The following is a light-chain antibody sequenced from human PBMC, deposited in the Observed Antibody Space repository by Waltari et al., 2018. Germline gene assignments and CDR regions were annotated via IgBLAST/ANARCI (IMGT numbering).Light chain of an antibody. CDR3: QQYNSYPRT. CDR1: QRVRSW. J-gene: IGKJ1*01. Sequence: DIKITKSLSTLSESVEARFTFTCGPRQRVRSWLPWYQQNPGKAPKLLFYDASSLESGFPSRFSGSGSGTEFTLTISSLQPDDFATYYCQQYNSYPRTFGQGTKVEIK. CDR2: DAS. V-gene: IGKV1-5*01.